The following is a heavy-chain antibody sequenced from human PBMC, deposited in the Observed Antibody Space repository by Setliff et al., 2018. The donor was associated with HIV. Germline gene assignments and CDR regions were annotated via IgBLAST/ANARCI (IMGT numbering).Heavy chain of an antibody. CDR3: ARGFAQGFDY. CDR2: ISSSGTTI. J-gene: IGHJ4*02. CDR1: GFTFSDYY. D-gene: IGHD2-21*01. V-gene: IGHV3-11*04. Sequence: SGGSLRLSCTASGFTFSDYYMSWIRQSPGKGLEWISYISSSGTTIYYADSVKGRFTISRDNAKNSLYLEMNSLRAEETAVYYCARGFAQGFDYWGQGTLVTVSS.